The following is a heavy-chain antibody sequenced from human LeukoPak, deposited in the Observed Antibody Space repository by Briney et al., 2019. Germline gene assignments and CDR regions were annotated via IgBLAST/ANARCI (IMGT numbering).Heavy chain of an antibody. V-gene: IGHV1-69*06. J-gene: IGHJ5*02. Sequence: SVKVSCKASGGTFSSYAISWVRQAPGQGLEWMGGIIPIFGTANYAQKFQGRVTITADKYTAVYYCAREQPWSGSYHGRFDPWGQGTLVTVSS. CDR1: GGTFSSYA. D-gene: IGHD1-26*01. CDR2: IIPIFGTA. CDR3: P.